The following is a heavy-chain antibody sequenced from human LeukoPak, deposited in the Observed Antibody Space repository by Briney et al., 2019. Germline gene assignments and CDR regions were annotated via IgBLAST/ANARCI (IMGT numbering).Heavy chain of an antibody. CDR2: IYHSGST. J-gene: IGHJ4*02. CDR1: GGSISSGGYS. Sequence: PSETLSLTCAASGGSISSGGYSWSWIRQPPGKGLEWIGYIYHSGSTYYNPSLKSRVTISVDRSKNQFSLKLSSVTAADTAVYYCARGSGYYFSFDYWGQGTLVTVSS. D-gene: IGHD3-3*01. CDR3: ARGSGYYFSFDY. V-gene: IGHV4-30-2*01.